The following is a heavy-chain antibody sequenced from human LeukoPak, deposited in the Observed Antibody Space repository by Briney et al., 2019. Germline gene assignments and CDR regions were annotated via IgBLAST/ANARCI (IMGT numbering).Heavy chain of an antibody. CDR1: GXXXXXXD. Sequence: ASVKVSCKAXGXXXXXXDINWVRQATGQGLEWMGWMNPNSGNTGYTQKFQGRVTMTRNTSISTAYMELSSLRSEDTAVYYCARGRGSGHKENWFDPWGQGTLVTVSS. V-gene: IGHV1-8*01. CDR2: MNPNSGNT. CDR3: ARGRGSGHKENWFDP. D-gene: IGHD6-19*01. J-gene: IGHJ5*02.